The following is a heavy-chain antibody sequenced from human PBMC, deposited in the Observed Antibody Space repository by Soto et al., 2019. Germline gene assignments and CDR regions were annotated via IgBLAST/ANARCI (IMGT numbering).Heavy chain of an antibody. CDR2: VSSSGNT. D-gene: IGHD3-9*01. CDR1: VDSVGNYY. Sequence: SETLSLTCTVSVDSVGNYYWFWIRQPVGKGLEWIGRVSSSGNTNANPTLNSRATMSIDTSKNQFSLRLRSVTAADTAVYYCARADYEILTGSYAMDVWGQGTTVTVSS. CDR3: ARADYEILTGSYAMDV. V-gene: IGHV4-4*07. J-gene: IGHJ6*02.